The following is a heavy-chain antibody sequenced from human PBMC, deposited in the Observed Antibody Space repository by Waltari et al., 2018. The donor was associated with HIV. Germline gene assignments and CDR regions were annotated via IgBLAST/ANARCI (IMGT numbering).Heavy chain of an antibody. V-gene: IGHV4-34*01. D-gene: IGHD3-3*01. CDR1: GGSFSGCY. J-gene: IGHJ4*02. Sequence: QVQLQQWGAGLLKPSETLSLTCAVYGGSFSGCYWSWIRQPPGKGQEWFGEINHRGSTNYSPSLKSRVTISGDTSTNHFSLKLSSVTAADTAVYYCARGQDYDFWSGYYYDYWGQGTLVTVSS. CDR2: INHRGST. CDR3: ARGQDYDFWSGYYYDY.